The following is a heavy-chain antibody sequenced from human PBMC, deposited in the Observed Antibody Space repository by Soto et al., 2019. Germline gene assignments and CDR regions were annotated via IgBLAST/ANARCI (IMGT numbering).Heavy chain of an antibody. J-gene: IGHJ5*01. V-gene: IGHV4-61*01. CDR2: IYYSGST. CDR1: GGSVSSGSYC. D-gene: IGHD6-13*01. CDR3: AREGISENWFDP. Sequence: LETLSLTCAVSGGSVSSGSYCWSWIRQPPGKRLEWIGYIYYSGSTNYNPSLKSRVAISVDTSKNQFSLKLSSVTAADTAVYYCAREGISENWFDPWGQGTLVTVSS.